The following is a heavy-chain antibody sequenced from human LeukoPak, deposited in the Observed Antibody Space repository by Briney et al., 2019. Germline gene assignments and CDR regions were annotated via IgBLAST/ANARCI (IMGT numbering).Heavy chain of an antibody. CDR2: INTDGSST. V-gene: IGHV3-74*01. CDR1: GFTFSSYW. J-gene: IGHJ4*02. Sequence: SGGSLRLSCAASGFTFSSYWMHWVRQAPGKGLVWVSGINTDGSSTNYADSVKGRFTISRDNAKNTLYLQMNSLRAEDTAVYYCARRIDWSHDYWGQGTLVTVSS. D-gene: IGHD3-9*01. CDR3: ARRIDWSHDY.